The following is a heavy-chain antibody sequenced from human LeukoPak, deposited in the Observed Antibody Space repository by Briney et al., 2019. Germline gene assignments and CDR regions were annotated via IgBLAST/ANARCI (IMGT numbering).Heavy chain of an antibody. CDR3: AKVLWLGVSAPQAFDF. J-gene: IGHJ3*01. V-gene: IGHV3-23*01. CDR2: ISASGAGT. CDR1: GFTFSDYA. D-gene: IGHD3-10*01. Sequence: PGGSLRLSCVASGFTFSDYAMNWVRQAPGKGPEWVSGISASGAGTYYADSVKGRFTISRDNFQNTLYLQMNSLGAEDTAVYYCAKVLWLGVSAPQAFDFWGQGTMVTVSS.